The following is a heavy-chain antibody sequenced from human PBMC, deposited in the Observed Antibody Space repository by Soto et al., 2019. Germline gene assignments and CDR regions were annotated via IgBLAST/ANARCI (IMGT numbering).Heavy chain of an antibody. Sequence: TSETLSLTCTVSGGSIISDYWSWIRQPPGKGLEWIGYIYYSGSTNYNPSLKSRVTISVDTSKNQFSLKLSSVTAADTAVYYCARGDDSSGLGPYFDYWGQGTLVTVSS. J-gene: IGHJ4*02. CDR2: IYYSGST. V-gene: IGHV4-59*01. D-gene: IGHD3-22*01. CDR3: ARGDDSSGLGPYFDY. CDR1: GGSIISDY.